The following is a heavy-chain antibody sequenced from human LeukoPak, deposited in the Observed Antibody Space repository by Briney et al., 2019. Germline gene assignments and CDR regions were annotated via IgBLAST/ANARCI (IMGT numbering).Heavy chain of an antibody. D-gene: IGHD2-21*02. CDR2: IGGPAET. CDR1: GFSFGVHA. J-gene: IGHJ4*02. V-gene: IGHV3-23*01. CDR3: ARVNCGGDCPVDY. Sequence: GGSLRLSCAASGFSFGVHAMTWVRQAPGKGPEWVATIGGPAETFYADSVKGRFIISRDNSRNSLYLQMNSLRAEDTAVYYCARVNCGGDCPVDYWGQGTLVTVSS.